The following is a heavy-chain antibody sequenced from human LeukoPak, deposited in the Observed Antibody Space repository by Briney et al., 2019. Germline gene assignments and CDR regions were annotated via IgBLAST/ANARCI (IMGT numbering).Heavy chain of an antibody. D-gene: IGHD5-12*01. Sequence: SGGSLRLSCGASGFTFSDYSMNWVRQAPGKGLEWISYVGISSGNTKYAASVKGRFTISGDSAKNSVFLQMNNLRVEDTAVYYCARDHRYAFDNWGQGTLVTVSS. J-gene: IGHJ4*02. CDR1: GFTFSDYS. V-gene: IGHV3-48*04. CDR3: ARDHRYAFDN. CDR2: VGISSGNT.